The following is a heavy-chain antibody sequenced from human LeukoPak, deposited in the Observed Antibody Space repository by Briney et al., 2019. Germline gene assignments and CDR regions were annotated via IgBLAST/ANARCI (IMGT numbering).Heavy chain of an antibody. D-gene: IGHD6-19*01. J-gene: IGHJ6*02. V-gene: IGHV3-30*02. CDR1: GFTFRSYG. CDR2: IQYDGSGK. CDR3: AKGWLNYGMDV. Sequence: GGSLRLSCAASGFTFRSYGMHWVRQAPGKGLEWVVFIQYDGSGKYYADSVKGRSTISRDNSKNTLWLQVNSLRAEDTAVYYCAKGWLNYGMDVWGQGTTVTVSS.